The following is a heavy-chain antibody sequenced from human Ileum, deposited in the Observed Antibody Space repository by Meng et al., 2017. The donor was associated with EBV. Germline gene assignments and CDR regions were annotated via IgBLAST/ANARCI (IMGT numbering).Heavy chain of an antibody. CDR1: VGSISSGGYY. Sequence: QWHLQETGPGLVNPSQTLSLICSISVGSISSGGYYWSWSRQPPGKGLEWIGYIYKSGSTYYNPSLTSRVTISVDTSKNQFFLKLGSVTAADTGVYYCARGGDTSGYSLDYWGQGILVTVSS. CDR2: IYKSGST. D-gene: IGHD3-22*01. V-gene: IGHV4-30-4*01. J-gene: IGHJ4*02. CDR3: ARGGDTSGYSLDY.